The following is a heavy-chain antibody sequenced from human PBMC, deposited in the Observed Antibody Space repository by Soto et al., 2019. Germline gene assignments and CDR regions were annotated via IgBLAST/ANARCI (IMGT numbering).Heavy chain of an antibody. D-gene: IGHD3-3*01. Sequence: SVKVSCKASGGSFGKSAINWVRQTPGQGLEWLGGFIPVYRTLNYAQKFQGRVTITADESTGTAYMTLSSPASDDTAVYYCATGVIWIGYFTVDSWGQGTRVTVSS. CDR3: ATGVIWIGYFTVDS. CDR2: FIPVYRTL. CDR1: GGSFGKSA. V-gene: IGHV1-69*13. J-gene: IGHJ4*02.